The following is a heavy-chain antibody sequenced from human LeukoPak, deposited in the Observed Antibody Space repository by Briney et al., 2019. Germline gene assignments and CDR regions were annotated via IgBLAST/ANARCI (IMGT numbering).Heavy chain of an antibody. Sequence: PGGSLRLSCAASGFTFSNNGMSWVRQAPGKGLEWVSGISGSGGTTYYADSVKGRFTISRDNSKNTLYLQMNSLRAEDTAVYFCAKGGIYNWFDPWGQGTLVTVSP. V-gene: IGHV3-23*01. CDR2: ISGSGGTT. CDR3: AKGGIYNWFDP. CDR1: GFTFSNNG. D-gene: IGHD3-16*01. J-gene: IGHJ5*02.